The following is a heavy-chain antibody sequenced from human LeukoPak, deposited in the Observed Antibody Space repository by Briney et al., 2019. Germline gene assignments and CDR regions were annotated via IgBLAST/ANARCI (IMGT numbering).Heavy chain of an antibody. D-gene: IGHD3-22*01. CDR3: AKHPGYYDTSGNYLFCLDS. Sequence: GGSLRLSCAVSGFTFDDYAMHWVRQAPGKGLEWVSGISWNSGSIGYADSVKGRFTISRDNSKNTLYLQMNSLRAEDTAVYYCAKHPGYYDTSGNYLFCLDSWGQGTLVTVSS. CDR2: ISWNSGSI. J-gene: IGHJ4*02. V-gene: IGHV3-9*01. CDR1: GFTFDDYA.